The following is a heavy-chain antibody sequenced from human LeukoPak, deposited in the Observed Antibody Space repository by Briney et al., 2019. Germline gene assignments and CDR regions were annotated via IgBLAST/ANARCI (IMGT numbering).Heavy chain of an antibody. V-gene: IGHV4-38-2*02. Sequence: KPSETLSLTCAVSGYSISSGYYWGWIRQPPGKGLEWIGRIYTSGSTNYNPSLKSRVTMSVDTSKNQFSLKLSSVTAADTAVYYCARDSSQNYDFWSGYFDYWGQGTLVTVSS. J-gene: IGHJ4*02. CDR1: GYSISSGYY. CDR3: ARDSSQNYDFWSGYFDY. D-gene: IGHD3-3*01. CDR2: IYTSGST.